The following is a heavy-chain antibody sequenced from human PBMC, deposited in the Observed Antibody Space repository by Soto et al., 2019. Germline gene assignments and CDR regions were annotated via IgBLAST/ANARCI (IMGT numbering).Heavy chain of an antibody. CDR3: ARDHSFGGPFDP. CDR1: GYTFTSYG. V-gene: IGHV1-18*01. D-gene: IGHD3-10*01. Sequence: QVQLVQSGAEVKKPGASVKVSCKASGYTFTSYGISWVRQAPGQGLEWMGWISAYNGNTNYAQKLQGXVXXXTXXSTSTAYLELRSLRSDDTAVYYCARDHSFGGPFDPWGQGTLVTVSS. J-gene: IGHJ5*02. CDR2: ISAYNGNT.